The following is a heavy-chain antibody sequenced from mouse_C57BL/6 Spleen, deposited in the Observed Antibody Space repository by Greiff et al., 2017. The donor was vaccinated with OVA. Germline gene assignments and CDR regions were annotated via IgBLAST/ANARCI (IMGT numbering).Heavy chain of an antibody. Sequence: VKLVESGPGLVAPSQRLSITCTVSGFSLTSYGVDWVRQSPGKGLEWLGVIWGVGSTNYNSALKSRLSISKDNSKSQVFLKMNSLQTDDTAMYYCASVNGRFAYWGQGTLVTVSA. D-gene: IGHD1-1*01. V-gene: IGHV2-6*01. J-gene: IGHJ3*01. CDR2: IWGVGST. CDR3: ASVNGRFAY. CDR1: GFSLTSYG.